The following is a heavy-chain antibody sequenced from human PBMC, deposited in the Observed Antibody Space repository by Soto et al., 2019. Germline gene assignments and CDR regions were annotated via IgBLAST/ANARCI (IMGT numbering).Heavy chain of an antibody. D-gene: IGHD3-10*01. CDR1: GFTFSSYG. V-gene: IGHV3-33*01. CDR2: IWYDGSNK. J-gene: IGHJ6*02. Sequence: GGSLRLSCAASGFTFSSYGMHGVRQAPGKGLEWVAVIWYDGSNKYYADSVKGRFTISRDNSKNTLYLRMNSLRAEDTAVYYCARDIVEITMVRGGNYYYGLDVWGQGTTVTVSS. CDR3: ARDIVEITMVRGGNYYYGLDV.